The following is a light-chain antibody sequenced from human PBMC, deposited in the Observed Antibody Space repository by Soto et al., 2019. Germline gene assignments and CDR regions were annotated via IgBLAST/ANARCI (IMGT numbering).Light chain of an antibody. CDR2: GNS. J-gene: IGLJ2*01. V-gene: IGLV1-40*01. Sequence: QSVLTQPPSVSGAPGQRVTISCTGSSSNIRAGYDVHWYQQLPGTAPKLLIYGNSNRPSGVPDRFSGSKSGTSASLAITGLQAEDEADYYCQSYDSSHVVFGGGTKVTVL. CDR3: QSYDSSHVV. CDR1: SSNIRAGYD.